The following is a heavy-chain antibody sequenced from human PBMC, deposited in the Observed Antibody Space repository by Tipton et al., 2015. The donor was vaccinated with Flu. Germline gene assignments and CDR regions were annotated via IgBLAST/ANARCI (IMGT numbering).Heavy chain of an antibody. Sequence: SLRLSCEASGFMFSSFGMHWIRQAPGKGLEWVAVVSRDGITQYHPDSVKGRFTVSRDNSKNTLYLEMNDLRADDTAVYFCAKGRSSSFYATHLDYWGQGTLVTVSS. CDR3: AKGRSSSFYATHLDY. D-gene: IGHD2-2*01. CDR1: GFMFSSFG. J-gene: IGHJ4*02. CDR2: VSRDGITQ. V-gene: IGHV3-30*18.